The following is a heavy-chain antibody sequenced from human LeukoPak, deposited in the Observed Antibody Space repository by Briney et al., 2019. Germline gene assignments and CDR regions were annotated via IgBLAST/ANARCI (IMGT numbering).Heavy chain of an antibody. Sequence: PGGSLRLSCAASGFIFTGYFMSWVRQAPGKGLEWVASIKHDGSEKYYVDSVKGRFTISRDNAKNSLYLQMNSLRAEDTAVYYCARDPPGDAFDIWGQGTMVTVSS. CDR1: GFIFTGYF. CDR3: ARDPPGDAFDI. CDR2: IKHDGSEK. V-gene: IGHV3-7*03. J-gene: IGHJ3*02.